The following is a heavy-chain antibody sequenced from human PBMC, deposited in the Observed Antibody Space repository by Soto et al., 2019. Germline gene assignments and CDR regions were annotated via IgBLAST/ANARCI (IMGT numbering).Heavy chain of an antibody. V-gene: IGHV1-18*04. CDR2: ISGYNGNF. J-gene: IGHJ4*02. CDR3: AREVDIVPTPGGDY. CDR1: GYRFNTYG. D-gene: IGHD5-12*01. Sequence: ASVKVSFKASGYRFNTYGFALVRQAPGQGLEWMGWISGYNGNFMYAEKVEERVNMTTDTSTNTAYMELRSLRSDDTAIYYCAREVDIVPTPGGDYWGQGTMVTVSS.